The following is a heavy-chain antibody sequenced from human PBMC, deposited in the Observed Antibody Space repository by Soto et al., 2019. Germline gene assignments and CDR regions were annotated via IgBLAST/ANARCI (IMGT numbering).Heavy chain of an antibody. Sequence: GGSLRLSCAASGFTVSSNYMSWVRQAPGKGLEWVSVIYSGGSTYYADSVKGRFTISRDNPKNTLYLQMNSLRAEDTGVYYCARESVGEAFDIWGQGTMVTVSS. CDR2: IYSGGST. J-gene: IGHJ3*02. CDR1: GFTVSSNY. D-gene: IGHD3-10*01. CDR3: ARESVGEAFDI. V-gene: IGHV3-53*01.